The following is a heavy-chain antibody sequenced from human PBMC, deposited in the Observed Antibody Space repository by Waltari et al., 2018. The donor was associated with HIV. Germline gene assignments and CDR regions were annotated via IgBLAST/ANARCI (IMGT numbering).Heavy chain of an antibody. Sequence: EVQLVESGGDLLKTGGCLRLSCADSGFTLNSVWMSWVRQAPGKGLEWVGRIKTKGDGGATDYAAAVKGRFTISRDDSKNTVYLQMNSLKIEDTAVYYCTSEEDYGSGSHFDYWGQGTLVTVSS. CDR3: TSEEDYGSGSHFDY. D-gene: IGHD3-10*01. CDR2: IKTKGDGGAT. CDR1: GFTLNSVW. J-gene: IGHJ4*02. V-gene: IGHV3-15*01.